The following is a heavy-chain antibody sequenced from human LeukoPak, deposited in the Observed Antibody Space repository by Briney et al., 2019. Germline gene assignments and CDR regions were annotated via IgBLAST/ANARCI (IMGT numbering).Heavy chain of an antibody. V-gene: IGHV4-59*01. D-gene: IGHD3-10*01. J-gene: IGHJ5*02. CDR3: ARGGYYGSGNDFRFDP. CDR2: IYYSGGT. Sequence: SETLSLTCTVSGGSISSYYWSWIRQPPGKGLEWIGYIYYSGGTNYNPSLKSRVTISVDTSKNQFSLKLTSVTAADTAVYFCARGGYYGSGNDFRFDPWGQGTLVTVSS. CDR1: GGSISSYY.